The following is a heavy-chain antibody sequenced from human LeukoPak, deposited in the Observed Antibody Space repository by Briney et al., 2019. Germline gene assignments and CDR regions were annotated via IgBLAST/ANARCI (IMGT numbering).Heavy chain of an antibody. D-gene: IGHD5-18*01. V-gene: IGHV1-18*01. CDR1: DYNFRNYG. CDR3: ARDSARGYSYGYNAFDI. CDR2: ITAGNGNT. Sequence: GASVKVSCKASDYNFRNYGIGWVRQAPRQGLEWMGWITAGNGNTNYAQKVQGRVTMTTDTSTSTAYMELRSLRSDDTAVYFCARDSARGYSYGYNAFDIWGQGTMVTVSS. J-gene: IGHJ3*02.